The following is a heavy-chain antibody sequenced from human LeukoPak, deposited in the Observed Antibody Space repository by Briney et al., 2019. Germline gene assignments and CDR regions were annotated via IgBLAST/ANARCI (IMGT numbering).Heavy chain of an antibody. CDR3: AKAKIAVAGTAFDY. V-gene: IGHV3-21*04. CDR1: GFTFSNYI. J-gene: IGHJ4*02. D-gene: IGHD6-19*01. Sequence: GGSLRLSCAASGFTFSNYIMNWVRQAPGKGLEWVSSISSSSSYIYYADSVKGRFTISRDNAKNSLYLQMNSLRAEDTALYYCAKAKIAVAGTAFDYWGQGTLVTVSS. CDR2: ISSSSSYI.